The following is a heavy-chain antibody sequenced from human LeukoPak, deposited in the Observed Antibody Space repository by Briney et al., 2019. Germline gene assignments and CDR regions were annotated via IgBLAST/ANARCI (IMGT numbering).Heavy chain of an antibody. Sequence: GGSLRLSCAASGFTFSSYAMHWVRQAPGKGLEWVAVISYDGSNKYYADSVKGRFTISRDNSKNTLYLQMNSLRAEDTAVYYCAKDVLRGYYGMDVWGKGTTVTVSS. CDR1: GFTFSSYA. CDR2: ISYDGSNK. D-gene: IGHD2/OR15-2a*01. V-gene: IGHV3-30-3*01. J-gene: IGHJ6*04. CDR3: AKDVLRGYYGMDV.